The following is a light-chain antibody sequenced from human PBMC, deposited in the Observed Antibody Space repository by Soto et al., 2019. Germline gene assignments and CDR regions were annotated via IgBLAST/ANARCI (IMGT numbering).Light chain of an antibody. CDR2: DAS. CDR3: QQFSSYPLT. V-gene: IGKV3-20*01. J-gene: IGKJ4*01. Sequence: IVLTESPVTLSLSKGERPTQSHRASQSVSSYLAWYQQKPGQAPRLLIYDASSRATGIPDRFSGGGSGTDFTLTISRLEPEDFAVYYCQQFSSYPLTFGGGTKVDIK. CDR1: QSVSSY.